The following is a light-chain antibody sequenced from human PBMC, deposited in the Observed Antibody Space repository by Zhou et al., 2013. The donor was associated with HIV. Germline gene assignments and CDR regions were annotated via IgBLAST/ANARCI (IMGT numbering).Light chain of an antibody. V-gene: IGKV1-27*01. CDR1: QGISNY. CDR2: AAS. CDR3: QKYNSAPRT. Sequence: DIRMTQSPSSLSASVGDTVTITCRASQGISNYLAWYQQKPGKVPKLLIYAASTLQSGVPSRFSGSGSGTHFTLTISSLQPEDIATYYCQKYNSAPRTFGQGTKVEIK. J-gene: IGKJ1*01.